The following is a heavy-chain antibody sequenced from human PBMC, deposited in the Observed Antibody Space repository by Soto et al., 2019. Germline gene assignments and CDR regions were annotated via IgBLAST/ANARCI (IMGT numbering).Heavy chain of an antibody. CDR2: INWNGGST. CDR1: GFTFDDYG. J-gene: IGHJ3*02. V-gene: IGHV3-20*03. CDR3: ARGTGYSSGWYSGDAFDI. Sequence: PGGSLRLSFAASGFTFDDYGMSGVRQAPGKGLEWVSGINWNGGSTGYADSVKGRFTISRDNAKNSLYLQMNSLRAEDSALYYCARGTGYSSGWYSGDAFDIWGQGTMVTVSS. D-gene: IGHD6-19*01.